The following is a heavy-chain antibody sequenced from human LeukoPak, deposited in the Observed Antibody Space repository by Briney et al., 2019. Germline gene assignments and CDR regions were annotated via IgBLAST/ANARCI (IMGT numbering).Heavy chain of an antibody. Sequence: GESLKISCKVSGYSFTSYWIAWVRQMPGKGLEWMGIIYPGDSDTRYSPSFQGQVTISADKSISTAYLQWSSLKASDTAMYYCARQGKLVYGSGIRYYFDYWGQGTLVTVSS. CDR2: IYPGDSDT. D-gene: IGHD3-10*01. J-gene: IGHJ4*02. V-gene: IGHV5-51*01. CDR1: GYSFTSYW. CDR3: ARQGKLVYGSGIRYYFDY.